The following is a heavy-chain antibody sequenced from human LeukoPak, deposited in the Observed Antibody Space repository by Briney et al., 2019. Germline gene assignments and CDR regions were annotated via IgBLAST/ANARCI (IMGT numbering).Heavy chain of an antibody. CDR3: ARGRLDGTRFDY. J-gene: IGHJ4*02. CDR2: INPNSGGT. D-gene: IGHD1-14*01. V-gene: IGHV1-2*02. CDR1: GYTFTGYY. Sequence: ASVKVSCKASGYTFTGYYMHWVRQAPGQGLEWMGWINPNSGGTHYAQKFQGRVTMTRDTSISTAYMELSRLRSDDTAVYYCARGRLDGTRFDYWGQGTLVTVSS.